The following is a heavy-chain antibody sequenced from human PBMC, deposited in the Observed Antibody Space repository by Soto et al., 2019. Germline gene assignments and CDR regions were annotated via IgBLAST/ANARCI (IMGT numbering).Heavy chain of an antibody. CDR3: ARGKVVVVAATYYYYYYGMDV. CDR2: INHSGST. Sequence: PSETLSLTCAVYGGSFSGYYWSWIRQPPGKGLEWIGEINHSGSTNYNPSLKSRVTMSVDTSKNQFSLKLSSVTAADTAVYYCARGKVVVVAATYYYYYYGMDVWGQGTTVTVSS. J-gene: IGHJ6*02. CDR1: GGSFSGYY. V-gene: IGHV4-34*01. D-gene: IGHD2-15*01.